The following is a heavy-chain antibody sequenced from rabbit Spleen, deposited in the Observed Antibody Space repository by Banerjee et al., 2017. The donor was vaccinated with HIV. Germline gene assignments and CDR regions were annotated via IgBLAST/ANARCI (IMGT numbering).Heavy chain of an antibody. CDR2: IYGDSGGST. CDR1: GFSFSNSYY. D-gene: IGHD1-1*01. Sequence: QSLEESGGDLVKPGASLTLTCTASGFSFSNSYYLCWVRQAPGKGLECIACIYGDSGGSTWYASWAKGRFTISKTSSTTVTLQMTRLTAADTATYFCARDTSSSFSSYGMDLWGQGTLVTVS. J-gene: IGHJ6*01. CDR3: ARDTSSSFSSYGMDL. V-gene: IGHV1S40*01.